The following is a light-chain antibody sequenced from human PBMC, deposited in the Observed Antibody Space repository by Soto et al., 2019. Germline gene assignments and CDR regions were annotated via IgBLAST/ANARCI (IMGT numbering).Light chain of an antibody. CDR3: SSYTSSRPLF. CDR2: EVS. Sequence: QSALTQPASVSGSPGQSIAISCTGTSSDVGGYNYVSWYQQHPGKAPKLMIYEVSNRPSGVSNRFSGSKSGNTASLTISGLQAEDGADYYCSSYTSSRPLFFGNGTKVHVL. J-gene: IGLJ1*01. CDR1: SSDVGGYNY. V-gene: IGLV2-14*01.